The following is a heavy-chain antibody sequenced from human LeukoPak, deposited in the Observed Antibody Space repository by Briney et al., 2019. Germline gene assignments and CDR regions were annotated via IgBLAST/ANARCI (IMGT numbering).Heavy chain of an antibody. CDR2: ISSSSIYV. D-gene: IGHD6-19*01. CDR3: AREVKAVPGDESFDY. Sequence: PGGSLRLSCAASGFTFSDYDMNWVRQAPGKGLEWVSSISSSSIYVSYADSVKGRFTISRDNAKNSLYLQMNSLRAEDTAVYYCAREVKAVPGDESFDYWGQGTLVTVSS. CDR1: GFTFSDYD. J-gene: IGHJ4*02. V-gene: IGHV3-21*04.